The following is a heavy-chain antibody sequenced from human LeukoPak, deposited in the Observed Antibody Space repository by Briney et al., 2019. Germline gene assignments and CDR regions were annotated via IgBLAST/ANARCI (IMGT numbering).Heavy chain of an antibody. J-gene: IGHJ1*01. CDR2: FKSRIDGGTV. Sequence: GGSLRLSCAASGFTFTNAWMSWVRQAPGKGLEWVGRFKSRIDGGTVDYTAPVKGRFTISRDDSKNTLFLQMNSLQTEDTAVYFCTIDRVWSADGPVDFQHCGQGTLVTVSS. CDR1: GFTFTNAW. D-gene: IGHD3-3*01. V-gene: IGHV3-15*01. CDR3: TIDRVWSADGPVDFQH.